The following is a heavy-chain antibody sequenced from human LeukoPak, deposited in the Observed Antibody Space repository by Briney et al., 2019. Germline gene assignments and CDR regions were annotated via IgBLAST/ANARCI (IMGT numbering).Heavy chain of an antibody. Sequence: GGSLRLSCAASGFTFHNYIMNWVRRAPGKGLEWVSGISGGGDGTYYADPIKGRFTISRDNSKNTLFLQMNSLRAEDTAVYYCAKDGYGTSDYWGQGTLVTVSS. V-gene: IGHV3-23*01. CDR3: AKDGYGTSDY. J-gene: IGHJ4*02. CDR1: GFTFHNYI. CDR2: ISGGGDGT. D-gene: IGHD2-2*03.